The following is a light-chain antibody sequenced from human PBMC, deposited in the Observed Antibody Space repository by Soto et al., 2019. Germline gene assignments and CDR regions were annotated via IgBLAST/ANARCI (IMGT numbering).Light chain of an antibody. CDR1: SSDVGNYNA. J-gene: IGLJ1*01. CDR3: TSYTSSSTIV. Sequence: QSALTQPASVSGSPGQSITISCTGTSSDVGNYNAVSWYQQNPGKAPKLMIYDVTNRPSGISNRFSGSKSGNTASLTISGLQAEDESDYYCTSYTSSSTIVFGTGTKLTVL. V-gene: IGLV2-14*01. CDR2: DVT.